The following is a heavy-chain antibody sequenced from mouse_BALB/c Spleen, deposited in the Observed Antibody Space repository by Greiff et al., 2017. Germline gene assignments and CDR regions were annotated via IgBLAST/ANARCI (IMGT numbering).Heavy chain of an antibody. Sequence: VQLQQSGAELAKPGASVKMSCKASGYTFTSYWMHWVKQRPGQGLEWIGYINPSTGYTEYNQKFKDKATLTADKSSSTAYMQLRSLTSEDAAVYYCARLRTGTWFAYGGQGTLVTVSA. J-gene: IGHJ3*01. CDR2: INPSTGYT. V-gene: IGHV1-7*01. CDR1: GYTFTSYW. D-gene: IGHD4-1*01. CDR3: ARLRTGTWFAY.